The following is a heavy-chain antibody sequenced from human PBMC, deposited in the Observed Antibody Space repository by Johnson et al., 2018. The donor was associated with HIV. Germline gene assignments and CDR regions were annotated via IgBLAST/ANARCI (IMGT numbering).Heavy chain of an antibody. CDR1: GFTFSDYY. V-gene: IGHV3-11*04. CDR3: AGAFTIRDAFDI. CDR2: ISSSGSTI. Sequence: VQLVESGGGVVQPGRSLRLSCAASGFTFSDYYMSWIRQAPGKGLEWVSYISSSGSTIYYADSVKGRFTISRDNAKNSLYLQMNSLRAEDTAVYYCAGAFTIRDAFDIWGQGTMVTVSS. D-gene: IGHD3-10*01. J-gene: IGHJ3*02.